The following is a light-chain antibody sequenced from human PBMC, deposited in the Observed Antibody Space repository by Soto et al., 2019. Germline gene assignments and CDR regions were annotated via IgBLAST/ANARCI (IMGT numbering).Light chain of an antibody. CDR2: SDN. Sequence: QSVLTQPPSASGTTGQRVTISCSGRSSNIGTNTVTWYQQLPGAAPKLLIYSDNQRASGVPDRFSGSKSGTSASLAISGLQSEDEADYYCAAWDVSLVVFGGGSKLIVL. J-gene: IGLJ2*01. CDR1: SSNIGTNT. V-gene: IGLV1-44*01. CDR3: AAWDVSLVV.